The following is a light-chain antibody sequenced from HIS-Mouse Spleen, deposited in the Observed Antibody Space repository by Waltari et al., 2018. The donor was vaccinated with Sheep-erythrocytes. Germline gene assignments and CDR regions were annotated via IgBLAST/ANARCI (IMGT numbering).Light chain of an antibody. CDR1: SPNIGSNT. Sequence: QSVLTQPPSASGTPGQRVTISCSGSSPNIGSNTVNWYQQLPGTPPKLLSYSNNRRPSGVPDRFSGSKSGTSASLAISGLQSEDEADYYCAAWDDSLNGWVFGGGTKLTVL. CDR2: SNN. CDR3: AAWDDSLNGWV. J-gene: IGLJ3*02. V-gene: IGLV1-44*01.